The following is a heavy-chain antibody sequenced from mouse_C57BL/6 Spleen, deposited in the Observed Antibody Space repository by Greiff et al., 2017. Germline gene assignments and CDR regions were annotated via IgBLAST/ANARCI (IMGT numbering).Heavy chain of an antibody. CDR1: GFSFNTYA. CDR3: VRLLLNYAMDY. Sequence: GGGLVQPKGSLKLSCAASGFSFNTYAMNWVRQAPGKGLEWVARIRSKSNNYATYYADSVKDRFTISRDDSESMLYLQMNNLKTEDTAMYYCVRLLLNYAMDYWGQGTSVTVSS. V-gene: IGHV10-1*01. CDR2: IRSKSNNYAT. J-gene: IGHJ4*01. D-gene: IGHD2-12*01.